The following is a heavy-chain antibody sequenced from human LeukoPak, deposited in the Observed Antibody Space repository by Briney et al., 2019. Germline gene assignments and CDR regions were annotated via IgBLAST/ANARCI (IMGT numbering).Heavy chain of an antibody. CDR3: ARDFGGALEY. Sequence: PGGSLRLSCAASGLTFSTYWMAWVRQAPGKGLEWVANIKQDDSSKNYVDSVRGRFTISRDNSKNSLYLQMNSLRADDTALYYCARDFGGALEYWGQGTLVTVSS. D-gene: IGHD3-10*01. V-gene: IGHV3-7*01. J-gene: IGHJ4*02. CDR1: GLTFSTYW. CDR2: IKQDDSSK.